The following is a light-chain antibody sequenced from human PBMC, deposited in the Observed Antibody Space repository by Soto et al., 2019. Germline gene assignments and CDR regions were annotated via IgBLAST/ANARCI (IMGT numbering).Light chain of an antibody. J-gene: IGKJ1*01. V-gene: IGKV3-15*01. CDR3: QQYNNWPQT. CDR2: GAS. CDR1: QSVSSN. Sequence: EIVMWQSPATLSVSPGERATLSCRASQSVSSNLAWYQQKPGQAPRLLIYGASTRATGIPARFSGSGSGTEFTLTISSLQSEDFAVYYCQQYNNWPQTFGQGTMVDIK.